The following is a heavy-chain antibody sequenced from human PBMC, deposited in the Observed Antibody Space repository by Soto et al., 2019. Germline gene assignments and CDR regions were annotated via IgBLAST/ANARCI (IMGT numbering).Heavy chain of an antibody. V-gene: IGHV3-21*01. CDR3: ARDGAAAGPFQH. CDR1: GFTFSSYS. Sequence: PGGSLRLSCAASGFTFSSYSMNWVRQAPGKGLEWVSSISSSSSYIYYADSVKGRFTISRDNAKNSLYLQMNSLRAEDTAVYYCARDGAAAGPFQHWGQGTLVTVSS. D-gene: IGHD6-13*01. CDR2: ISSSSSYI. J-gene: IGHJ1*01.